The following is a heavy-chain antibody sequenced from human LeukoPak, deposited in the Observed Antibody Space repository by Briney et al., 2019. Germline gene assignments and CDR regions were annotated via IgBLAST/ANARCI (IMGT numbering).Heavy chain of an antibody. V-gene: IGHV3-15*01. J-gene: IGHJ4*02. CDR3: TTMIVVAQGN. CDR1: GFTFRTAW. Sequence: GGSLRLSGAAWGFTFRTAWMSAVRQAPGKGLEWVGRIKSRTDGSTTDYAAPVKCRFTISRDDSKNTLYLKVNSLKTEDTAVYYCTTMIVVAQGNWGQGTLVTVSS. CDR2: IKSRTDGSTT. D-gene: IGHD3-22*01.